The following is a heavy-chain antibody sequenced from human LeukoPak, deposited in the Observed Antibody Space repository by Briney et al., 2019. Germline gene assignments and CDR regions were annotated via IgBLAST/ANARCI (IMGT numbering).Heavy chain of an antibody. CDR3: ARGGLTIAEATTSWYLDY. V-gene: IGHV3-33*01. Sequence: GGSLRLSCAASGFTFSIYGVHWVRQAQGKGLEWVALIWYDGSNENYADSVKGRFTISRDSSRNTLYLQMNSLRGEDTAVYYCARGGLTIAEATTSWYLDYWGQGTLVTVSS. CDR2: IWYDGSNE. J-gene: IGHJ4*02. D-gene: IGHD1-26*01. CDR1: GFTFSIYG.